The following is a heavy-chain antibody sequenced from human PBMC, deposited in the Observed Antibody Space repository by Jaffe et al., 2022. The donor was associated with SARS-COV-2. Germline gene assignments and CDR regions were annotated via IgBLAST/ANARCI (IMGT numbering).Heavy chain of an antibody. CDR3: ARDLVFLDYDREIWDAFDI. J-gene: IGHJ3*02. V-gene: IGHV3-53*02. CDR1: GFTVSSNY. Sequence: EVQLVETGGGLIQPGGSLRLSCAASGFTVSSNYMSWVRQAPGKGLEWVSVIYSGGSTYYADSVKGRFTISRDNSKNTLYLQMNSLRAEDTAVYYCARDLVFLDYDREIWDAFDIWGQGTMVTVSS. CDR2: IYSGGST. D-gene: IGHD3-22*01.